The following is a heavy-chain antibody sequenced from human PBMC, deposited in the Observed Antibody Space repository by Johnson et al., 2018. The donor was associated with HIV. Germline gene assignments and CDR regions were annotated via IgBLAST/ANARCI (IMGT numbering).Heavy chain of an antibody. V-gene: IGHV3-11*04. Sequence: QVQLVESGGGVVQPGWSLRLSCAASGFTFSDYYMNWVRQAPGKGLEWLSYISSSGTAKYYADSVKGRFTISRDNAKNSLYLQMNSLRAEGTAVFYCAREMAWEDAFDIWGQGTMVTVSS. J-gene: IGHJ3*02. CDR3: AREMAWEDAFDI. CDR2: ISSSGTAK. CDR1: GFTFSDYY. D-gene: IGHD5-24*01.